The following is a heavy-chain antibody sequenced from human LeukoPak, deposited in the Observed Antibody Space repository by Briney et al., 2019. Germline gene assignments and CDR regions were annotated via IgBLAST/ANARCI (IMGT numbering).Heavy chain of an antibody. CDR1: GGSFGGYY. CDR2: INHSGST. J-gene: IGHJ4*02. CDR3: ASSDSSGRDY. V-gene: IGHV4-34*01. Sequence: SETLSLTCAVYGGSFGGYYWSWIRQPPGKGLEWIGEINHSGSTNYNPSLKSRVTISVDTSKNQFSLKLSSVTAADTAVYYCASSDSSGRDYWGQGTLVTVSS. D-gene: IGHD3-22*01.